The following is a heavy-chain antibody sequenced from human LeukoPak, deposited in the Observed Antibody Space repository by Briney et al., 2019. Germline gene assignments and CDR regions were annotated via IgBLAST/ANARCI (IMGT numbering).Heavy chain of an antibody. D-gene: IGHD5-18*01. CDR1: GGSFSGYY. CDR3: ARGPRRGYSYVH. V-gene: IGHV4-34*01. CDR2: INHSGST. Sequence: SETLSLTCAVYGGSFSGYYWSWIRRPPGKGLEWIGEINHSGSTNYNPSLKSRVTISVDTSKNQFSLKLSSVTAADTAVYYCARGPRRGYSYVHWGQGTLVTASS. J-gene: IGHJ4*02.